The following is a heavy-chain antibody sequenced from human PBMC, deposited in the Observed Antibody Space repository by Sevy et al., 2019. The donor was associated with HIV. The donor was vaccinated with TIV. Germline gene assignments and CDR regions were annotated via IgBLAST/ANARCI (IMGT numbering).Heavy chain of an antibody. CDR3: ARVRDDSSGYHLDY. J-gene: IGHJ4*02. D-gene: IGHD3-22*01. CDR1: GFTFSRYW. CDR2: IKQEGSEK. Sequence: GGSLRLSCAASGFTFSRYWMSWVRQTPGKGLEWVANIKQEGSEKYYVHSVKGRFTISRDNAKNSLYLQMNSLRAEDTAVYYCARVRDDSSGYHLDYWGQGTLVTVSS. V-gene: IGHV3-7*01.